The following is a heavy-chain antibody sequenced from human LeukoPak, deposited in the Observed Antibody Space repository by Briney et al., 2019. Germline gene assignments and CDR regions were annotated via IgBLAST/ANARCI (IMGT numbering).Heavy chain of an antibody. D-gene: IGHD2-15*01. Sequence: PSETLSLTCTVSGYSISSGYYWGWIRQPPGKGLEWIGSIYHSGSTYYNPSLKSRVTISVDTSKNQFSLKLSSVTAADTAVYYCARLHPYCSGGSCFDYWGQGTLVTVSS. J-gene: IGHJ4*02. V-gene: IGHV4-38-2*02. CDR3: ARLHPYCSGGSCFDY. CDR1: GYSISSGYY. CDR2: IYHSGST.